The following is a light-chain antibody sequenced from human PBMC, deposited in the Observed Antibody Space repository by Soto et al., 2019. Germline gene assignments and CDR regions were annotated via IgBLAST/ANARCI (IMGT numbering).Light chain of an antibody. CDR2: GAS. CDR1: QSVSSGY. V-gene: IGKV3-20*01. J-gene: IGKJ1*01. Sequence: EIVLTQSPGTLSLSPGDGATLSCRASQSVSSGYLAWYQQKPGQAPRLLIYGASRRDTGIPDRFSGSGSGADFTLSISRLEPEDFAVYWCQHYGNSPTFGQGTKVQIK. CDR3: QHYGNSPT.